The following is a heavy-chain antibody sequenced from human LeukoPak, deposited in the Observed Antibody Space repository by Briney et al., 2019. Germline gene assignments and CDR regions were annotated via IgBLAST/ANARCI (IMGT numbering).Heavy chain of an antibody. D-gene: IGHD1-26*01. J-gene: IGHJ4*02. CDR1: GFTFSSYE. CDR3: ATDGAIYYFDY. V-gene: IGHV3-48*03. CDR2: ISTSGSTM. Sequence: QSGGSLRLSCVASGFTFSSYEMNWVRQAPERGLEWVSYISTSGSTMYYADSVKGRFTISRDNAKKSVYLQMNSLRAEDTAVYYCATDGAIYYFDYWGQGTLVTVSS.